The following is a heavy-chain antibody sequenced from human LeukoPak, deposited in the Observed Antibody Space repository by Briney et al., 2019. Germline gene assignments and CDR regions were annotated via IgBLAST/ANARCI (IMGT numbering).Heavy chain of an antibody. CDR1: TFTLSTYA. J-gene: IGHJ4*02. CDR3: ARERGSSGGNTNGYFDY. V-gene: IGHV3-23*01. D-gene: IGHD4-23*01. Sequence: PGGSLRLSCTASTFTLSTYAMSRVRQAPGKGLEWVSGITANYDRTYYADSVKGRFTISRDTSKNTLYLQMNSLRAEDTAAYYCARERGSSGGNTNGYFDYWGQGALVTVSS. CDR2: ITANYDRT.